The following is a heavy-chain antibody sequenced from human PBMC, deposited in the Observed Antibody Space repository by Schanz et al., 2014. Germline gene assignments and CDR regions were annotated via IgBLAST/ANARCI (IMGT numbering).Heavy chain of an antibody. D-gene: IGHD3-10*01. CDR1: GFIFSNYG. CDR2: IANAGSDE. Sequence: VQLVESGGGLVQPGRSLRLSCAASGFIFSNYGMHWVRQAPGGGLEWVAGIANAGSDEYYVDSVKGRITISRDNSKTALNLQRNSRRAEDTTVYYCAKGSFGELSAFDIWGQGTMVTVSS. CDR3: AKGSFGELSAFDI. J-gene: IGHJ3*02. V-gene: IGHV3-30*18.